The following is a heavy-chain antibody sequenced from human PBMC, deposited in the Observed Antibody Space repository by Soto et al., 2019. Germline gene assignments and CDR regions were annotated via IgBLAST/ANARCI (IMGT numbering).Heavy chain of an antibody. J-gene: IGHJ4*02. Sequence: GASVKVSCKASGYTFTSYALHWVRQAPGQRLEWMGWINAGTGNTKYSQEFQARVTITSDTSASTAYMELNSLRSEDTAVYYCARASSGWRFDYWGQGTLVTVSS. CDR3: ARASSGWRFDY. V-gene: IGHV1-3*01. CDR1: GYTFTSYA. CDR2: INAGTGNT. D-gene: IGHD6-19*01.